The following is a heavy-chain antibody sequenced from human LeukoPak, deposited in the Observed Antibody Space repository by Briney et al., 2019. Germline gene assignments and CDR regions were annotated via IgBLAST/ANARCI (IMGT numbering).Heavy chain of an antibody. CDR1: GFTFSSYA. J-gene: IGHJ4*02. CDR3: AKDRGARFLEWLLYEGLFDY. V-gene: IGHV3-23*01. CDR2: ISGSGGST. D-gene: IGHD3-3*01. Sequence: PGGSLRLSCAASGFTFSSYAMSWVRQAPGKGLEWVSAISGSGGSTYYADSVKGRFTISRDNSKNTLYLQMNSLRAEDTAVYYCAKDRGARFLEWLLYEGLFDYWGQGTLVTVS.